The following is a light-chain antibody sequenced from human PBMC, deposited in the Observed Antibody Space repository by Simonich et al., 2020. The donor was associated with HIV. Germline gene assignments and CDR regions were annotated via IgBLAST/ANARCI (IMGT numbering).Light chain of an antibody. CDR1: QNISRY. J-gene: IGKJ3*01. V-gene: IGKV1-39*01. Sequence: DIQMTQSPSSLSASVGDRVTITCRASQNISRYLNWYQQKPGKAPKLLIYATSSLKIGVPSRFSGSGSGTDFTLSISSLQSEDFATYCCQQSYNSPTFGPGTKVDIK. CDR3: QQSYNSPT. CDR2: ATS.